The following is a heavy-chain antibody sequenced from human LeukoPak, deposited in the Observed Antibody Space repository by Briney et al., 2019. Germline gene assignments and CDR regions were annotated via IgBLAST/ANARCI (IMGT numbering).Heavy chain of an antibody. CDR3: ARRRRYYFDY. Sequence: SETLSLTCAVYGGSFSGYYWSWIRQPPGKGLEWIGETSHSGSTNYNPSLKSRVTISVDTSKNQFSLKLSSVTAADTAVYYCARRRRYYFDYWGQGTLVTVSS. V-gene: IGHV4-34*01. CDR2: TSHSGST. J-gene: IGHJ4*02. CDR1: GGSFSGYY.